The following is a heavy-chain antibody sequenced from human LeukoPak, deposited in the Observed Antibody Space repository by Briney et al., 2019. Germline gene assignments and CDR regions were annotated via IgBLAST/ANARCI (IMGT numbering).Heavy chain of an antibody. CDR2: ISSSGTTI. Sequence: PGGSLRLSCAASGFTFSSYEMNWVRQAPGKGLEWVSYISSSGTTIYYADSVKGRFTISRDNAKNSLFLQVNSLRAEDTAVYYCARSSGTYHFDYWGQGTLVTAPS. J-gene: IGHJ4*02. V-gene: IGHV3-48*03. D-gene: IGHD3-22*01. CDR1: GFTFSSYE. CDR3: ARSSGTYHFDY.